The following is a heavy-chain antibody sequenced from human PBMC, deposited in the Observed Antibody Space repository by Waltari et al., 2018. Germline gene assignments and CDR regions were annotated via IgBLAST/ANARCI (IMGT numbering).Heavy chain of an antibody. CDR1: GFPFTDYW. J-gene: IGHJ4*02. V-gene: IGHV3-7*01. CDR3: VRDHWGPDY. Sequence: EVHLVESGGGLVQPGGSLRLSCAASGFPFTDYWMSSVRQAPGKGPEWVAKIHKDGDEENYVDYVKDRYTISRDNAKDSVYLQMNSLRADDTAMYYCVRDHWGPDYWGQGTLVTVSS. CDR2: IHKDGDEE. D-gene: IGHD7-27*01.